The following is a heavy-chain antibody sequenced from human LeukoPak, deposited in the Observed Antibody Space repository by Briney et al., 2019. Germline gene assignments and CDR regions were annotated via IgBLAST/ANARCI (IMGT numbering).Heavy chain of an antibody. CDR3: ARVFHSHYYYYYMDV. Sequence: GASVKVSCKASGGTFSSYAISWVRQAPGQGLEWMGGIIPIFGTANYAQKFQGRVTITADESTSTAYMELSSLRSEDTAVYYCARVFHSHYYYYYMDVWGKGTTVTISS. CDR2: IIPIFGTA. V-gene: IGHV1-69*13. J-gene: IGHJ6*03. D-gene: IGHD2/OR15-2a*01. CDR1: GGTFSSYA.